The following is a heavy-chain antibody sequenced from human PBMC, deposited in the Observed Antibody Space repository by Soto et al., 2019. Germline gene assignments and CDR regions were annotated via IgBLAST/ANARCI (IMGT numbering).Heavy chain of an antibody. V-gene: IGHV3-21*01. D-gene: IGHD4-17*01. CDR3: ARPARNYGDYDALGTPTYYFDY. CDR2: ISSSSSYI. J-gene: IGHJ4*02. CDR1: GFTFSSYN. Sequence: GGSLRLSCAASGFTFSSYNMNWVRQAPGKGLEWVSSISSSSSYIYYADSLKGRFTISRDNAKNSLYLQMNSLRAEDTAVYYCARPARNYGDYDALGTPTYYFDYWGQGTLVTVSS.